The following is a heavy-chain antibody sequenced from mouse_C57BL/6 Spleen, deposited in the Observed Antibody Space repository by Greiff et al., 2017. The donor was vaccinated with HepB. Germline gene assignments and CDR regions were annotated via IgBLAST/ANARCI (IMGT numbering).Heavy chain of an antibody. CDR1: GYTFTSYW. CDR3: ARRYFDV. Sequence: VQLQQSGAELVKPGASVKMSCKASGYTFTSYWITWVKQRPGQGLEWIGDIYPGSGSTNYNEKFKSKATLTVETSSSTAYMQLSSLTSEDSAFYYCARRYFDVWGTGTTVTVSS. J-gene: IGHJ1*03. CDR2: IYPGSGST. V-gene: IGHV1-55*01.